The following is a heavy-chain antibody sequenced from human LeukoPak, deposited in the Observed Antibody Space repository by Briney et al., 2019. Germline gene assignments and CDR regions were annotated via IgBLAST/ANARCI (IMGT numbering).Heavy chain of an antibody. CDR1: GFTFSSYA. D-gene: IGHD4-11*01. Sequence: GGSLRLSCAASGFTFSSYAMHWVRQAPGKGLEWVAVISYDGSNKYYADSVKGRFTISRDNSKNTLYLQMNSLRAEDTAMYYCARDGFMTTYYYYYMDVWGKGTTVTVSS. CDR2: ISYDGSNK. V-gene: IGHV3-30*01. CDR3: ARDGFMTTYYYYYMDV. J-gene: IGHJ6*03.